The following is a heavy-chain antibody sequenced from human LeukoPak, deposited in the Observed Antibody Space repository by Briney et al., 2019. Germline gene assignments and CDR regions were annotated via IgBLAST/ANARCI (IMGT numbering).Heavy chain of an antibody. Sequence: GASVKVSCKASGYTFTSYDINWVRQATGQGLEWMGWMNPNSGNTGYAQKFQGRVAITRSTSISTAYMELSSLRSEDTAVYYCARGRGAYYYMDVWGKGTTVTVSS. CDR2: MNPNSGNT. J-gene: IGHJ6*03. CDR3: ARGRGAYYYMDV. D-gene: IGHD3-10*01. CDR1: GYTFTSYD. V-gene: IGHV1-8*03.